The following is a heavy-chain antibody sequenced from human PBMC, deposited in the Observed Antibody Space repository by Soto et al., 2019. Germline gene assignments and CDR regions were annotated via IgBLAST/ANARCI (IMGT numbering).Heavy chain of an antibody. Sequence: PGGSLRLSCAASGFTFSRYAMNWVRQAPGKGLEWVSVISGSGDSTYYADSVKGRFTISRDNSKNTLFLQMNSLRAEDTAVYYCARGLYSYGYILDYWGQGTLVTVSS. J-gene: IGHJ4*02. CDR1: GFTFSRYA. CDR2: ISGSGDST. CDR3: ARGLYSYGYILDY. V-gene: IGHV3-23*01. D-gene: IGHD5-18*01.